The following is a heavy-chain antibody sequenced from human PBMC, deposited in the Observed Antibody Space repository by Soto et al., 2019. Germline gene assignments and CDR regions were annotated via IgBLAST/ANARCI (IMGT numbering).Heavy chain of an antibody. CDR1: GYSFTSYW. CDR3: ARKIITKGYYYYGMDV. J-gene: IGHJ6*02. CDR2: IDPSDSYT. V-gene: IGHV5-10-1*01. Sequence: GESLKISCNGSGYSFTSYWISWVRQMPGKGLEWMGRIDPSDSYTNYSPSFQGHVTISADKSISTAYLQWSSLKASDTAMYYCARKIITKGYYYYGMDVWGQGTTVTVSS. D-gene: IGHD3-10*01.